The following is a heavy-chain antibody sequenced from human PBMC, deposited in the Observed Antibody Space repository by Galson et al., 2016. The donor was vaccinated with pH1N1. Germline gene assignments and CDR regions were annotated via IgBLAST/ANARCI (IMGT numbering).Heavy chain of an antibody. CDR2: LYHSGST. Sequence: SETLSLTFAVSGYSISSGYYWAWIRQPPGKGLEWIGSLYHSGSTYYNPSLKSRVTISVDTSKNQFSLNLNSVTAADTAVYYCATHIVAPLFDAFDIWGQGTMVTVSS. CDR3: ATHIVAPLFDAFDI. CDR1: GYSISSGYY. V-gene: IGHV4-38-2*01. J-gene: IGHJ3*02. D-gene: IGHD5-12*01.